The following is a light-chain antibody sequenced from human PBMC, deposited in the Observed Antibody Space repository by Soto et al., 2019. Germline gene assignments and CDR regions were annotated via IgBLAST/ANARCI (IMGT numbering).Light chain of an antibody. Sequence: QSVLTQPASVSGSLGQSITISCPGTSSDVGGYHYVAWYQQYPGKAPKLMIYEVSNRPSGVSNRFSGSKSGHTASLTISGLQAEDAADYYCSSYTSSSTRVFGTGTKLTVL. CDR2: EVS. J-gene: IGLJ1*01. CDR1: SSDVGGYHY. V-gene: IGLV2-14*01. CDR3: SSYTSSSTRV.